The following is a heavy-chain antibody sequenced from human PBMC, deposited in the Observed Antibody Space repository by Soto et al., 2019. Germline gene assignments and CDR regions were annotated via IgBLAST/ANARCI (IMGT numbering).Heavy chain of an antibody. Sequence: GGSLRLSCGASGFTFDDYGMSWVRQAPGKGLEWVSAINWNGGNTDYADSVKGRFTISRDNVKRSLYLQMNSLRVDDTAFYYCARGSFAHYFDHWGQGALVTVSS. CDR1: GFTFDDYG. V-gene: IGHV3-20*04. J-gene: IGHJ4*02. CDR2: INWNGGNT. CDR3: ARGSFAHYFDH.